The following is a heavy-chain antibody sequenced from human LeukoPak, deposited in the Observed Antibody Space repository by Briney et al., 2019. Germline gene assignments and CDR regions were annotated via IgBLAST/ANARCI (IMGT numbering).Heavy chain of an antibody. J-gene: IGHJ4*02. D-gene: IGHD2-2*01. Sequence: GGSLRLSCAASGFTFSSYSMNWVRQAPGKGLEWVSSISSSSSYIYYADSVKVRFTISRDNARNSLYLQMSSLRAEDTAVYYCASEVVPAANKHSDYWGQGTLVTVSS. CDR1: GFTFSSYS. V-gene: IGHV3-21*01. CDR2: ISSSSSYI. CDR3: ASEVVPAANKHSDY.